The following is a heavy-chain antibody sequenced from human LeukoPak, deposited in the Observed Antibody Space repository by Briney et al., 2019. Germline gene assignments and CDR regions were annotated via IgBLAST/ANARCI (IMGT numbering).Heavy chain of an antibody. D-gene: IGHD1-14*01. CDR3: ARGAGFAEPLPEY. V-gene: IGHV1-46*01. J-gene: IGHJ4*02. CDR1: GYSFTSYW. Sequence: GESLKISCKGSGYSFTSYWIGWVRQAPGQGLEWMGIINPSGGSTSYAQKFQGRVTITRDTSASTAYMELSSLRSEDSAVYYCARGAGFAEPLPEYWGQGTLLTVSS. CDR2: INPSGGST.